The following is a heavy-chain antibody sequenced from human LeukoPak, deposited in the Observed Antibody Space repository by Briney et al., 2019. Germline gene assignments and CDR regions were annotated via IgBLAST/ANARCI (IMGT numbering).Heavy chain of an antibody. D-gene: IGHD2-15*01. CDR3: ATFYSLGYRSGGSCYETDY. CDR1: GGSISSYY. J-gene: IGHJ4*02. CDR2: IYTSGST. Sequence: SETLSLTCTVSGGSISSYYWSWIRQPAGKGLEWIGRIYTSGSTNYNPSLKSRVTMSVDTSKNQFSLKLSSVTAADTAVYYCATFYSLGYRSGGSCYETDYWGQGTLVTVSS. V-gene: IGHV4-4*07.